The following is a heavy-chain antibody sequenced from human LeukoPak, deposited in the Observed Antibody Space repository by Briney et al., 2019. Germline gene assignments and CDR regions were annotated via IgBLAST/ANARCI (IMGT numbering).Heavy chain of an antibody. Sequence: GGSLRLSCAVSGFTFSNYAMNWVRQAPGKGREWLSYISSSIGTIYYGNSVKGRFTISRDNAKNSLYLQMNSLRAEDTAVYYCARDRSMVTRGRFDYWGQGTLVTVSS. CDR3: ARDRSMVTRGRFDY. D-gene: IGHD5-18*01. V-gene: IGHV3-48*01. CDR2: ISSSIGTI. J-gene: IGHJ4*02. CDR1: GFTFSNYA.